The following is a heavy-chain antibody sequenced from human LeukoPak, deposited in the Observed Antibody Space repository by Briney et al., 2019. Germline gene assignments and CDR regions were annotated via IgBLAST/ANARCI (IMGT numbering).Heavy chain of an antibody. Sequence: PGGSLRLSCAASGFTFSSYGMSWVRQAPGKGLEWVSAISVSGGSTYYADSVKGRFTISRDNSKNTLYLQMNSLRAEDTAVYYCAKTFSPSRDGYNSVDYWGQGTLVTVSS. CDR3: AKTFSPSRDGYNSVDY. J-gene: IGHJ4*02. CDR2: ISVSGGST. V-gene: IGHV3-23*01. CDR1: GFTFSSYG. D-gene: IGHD5-24*01.